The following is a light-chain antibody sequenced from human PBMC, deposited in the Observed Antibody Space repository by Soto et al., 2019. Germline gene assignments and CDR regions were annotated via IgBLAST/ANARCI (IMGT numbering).Light chain of an antibody. CDR3: QAYDYSLTASV. V-gene: IGLV1-40*01. CDR1: SSNIGAGYD. CDR2: GNR. Sequence: QSVLTQPPSVSGAPGQRVTLSCTGNSSNIGAGYDVHWYQQLPGAAPKLVIFGNRNRPSGVPERFSGSKSGTSASLAITGLQAEDEADYYCQAYDYSLTASVFGGGTKVTVL. J-gene: IGLJ3*02.